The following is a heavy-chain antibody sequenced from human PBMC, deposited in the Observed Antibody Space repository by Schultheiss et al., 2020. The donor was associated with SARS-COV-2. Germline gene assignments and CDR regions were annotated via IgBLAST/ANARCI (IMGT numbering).Heavy chain of an antibody. J-gene: IGHJ4*02. CDR2: ISTSGSSI. V-gene: IGHV3-48*03. D-gene: IGHD5-24*01. Sequence: GGSLRLSCAASGFSFNSYEMNWVRQAPGKGLEWVSYISTSGSSIYYADSVKGRFTISRDNAKNSLYLQMNSLRDEDTAVYYCARDHGDGYILNFDYWGQGTLVTVSS. CDR1: GFSFNSYE. CDR3: ARDHGDGYILNFDY.